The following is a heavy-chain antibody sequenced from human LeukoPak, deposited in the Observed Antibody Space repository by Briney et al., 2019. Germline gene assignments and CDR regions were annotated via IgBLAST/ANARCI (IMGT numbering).Heavy chain of an antibody. Sequence: SETLSLTCTVSGGSISSTGYYWGWIRQPPGKGLEWIGSIYCSGGTYYNPSLKSRVTISVDTSKNQFSLGLSSVTAADTAVYYCARQLRSASDPKINWFDPWGQGTLVSVSS. CDR2: IYCSGGT. CDR1: GGSISSTGYY. CDR3: ARQLRSASDPKINWFDP. J-gene: IGHJ5*02. D-gene: IGHD6-19*01. V-gene: IGHV4-39*01.